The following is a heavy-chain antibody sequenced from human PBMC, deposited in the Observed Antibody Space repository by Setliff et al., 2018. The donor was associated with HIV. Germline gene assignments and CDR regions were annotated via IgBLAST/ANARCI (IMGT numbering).Heavy chain of an antibody. Sequence: GGSLRLSCAASGFTFSSYSMNWVRQAPGKGLEWVSSITSGSTYVNYADSVKGRFTISRDNAKNSLYLQMNNLRAEDTAVYFCARDPDYGDFIALDIWGQGTMVTVSS. CDR2: ITSGSTYV. J-gene: IGHJ3*02. CDR1: GFTFSSYS. D-gene: IGHD4-17*01. V-gene: IGHV3-21*01. CDR3: ARDPDYGDFIALDI.